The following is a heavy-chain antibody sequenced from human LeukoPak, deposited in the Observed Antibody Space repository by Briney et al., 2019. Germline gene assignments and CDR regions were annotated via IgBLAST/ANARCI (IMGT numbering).Heavy chain of an antibody. D-gene: IGHD3-22*01. V-gene: IGHV1-18*01. CDR1: GYTFTSYG. CDR3: ARGVRSYNSSGYNWFDP. Sequence: ASVKVSCKASGYTFTSYGISWVRQAPGQGLEWMGWISAYNGNTNYAQKLQGRVTMTTDTSTSTAYMELRSLRSEDTAVYYCARGVRSYNSSGYNWFDPWGQGTLVTVSS. CDR2: ISAYNGNT. J-gene: IGHJ5*02.